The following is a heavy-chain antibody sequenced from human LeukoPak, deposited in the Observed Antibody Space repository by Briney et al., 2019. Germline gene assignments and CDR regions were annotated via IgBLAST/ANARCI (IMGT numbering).Heavy chain of an antibody. Sequence: SETLSLTCTVSGGSISSYYWSWIRQPPGKGLEWIGYIYYSGSTNYNPSLKSRVTISVDTSKNQFSLKLSSVTAADTAVYYCARGAVHAHGYGDYVAGDWFDPWGQGTLVTVSS. D-gene: IGHD4-17*01. J-gene: IGHJ5*02. CDR3: ARGAVHAHGYGDYVAGDWFDP. CDR2: IYYSGST. V-gene: IGHV4-59*01. CDR1: GGSISSYY.